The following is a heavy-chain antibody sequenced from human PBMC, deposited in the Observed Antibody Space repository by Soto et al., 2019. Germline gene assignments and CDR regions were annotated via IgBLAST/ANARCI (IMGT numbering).Heavy chain of an antibody. CDR3: ARAGCDGGSCYTLVGLRYGMDV. CDR2: ISYDGNNK. V-gene: IGHV3-30-3*01. Sequence: QVQLVESGGGVVQPGRSLRLSCAASGFILSTYAMYWVRQAPGKGLEGVAVISYDGNNKYYADSVKGRFTISRDNSKNTLYLQMNSLRAEDTAVYYCARAGCDGGSCYTLVGLRYGMDVWGQGTTVTVSS. D-gene: IGHD2-15*01. CDR1: GFILSTYA. J-gene: IGHJ6*02.